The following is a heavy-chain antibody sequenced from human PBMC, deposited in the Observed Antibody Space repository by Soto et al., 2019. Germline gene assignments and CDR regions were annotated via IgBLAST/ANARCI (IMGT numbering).Heavy chain of an antibody. CDR1: GYTFTSYA. Sequence: ASVKVSCKASGYTFTSYAMHWVRQAPGQRLEWMGRINAGNGNTKYSQKFQGRVTITRDTSASTAYMELSSLRSEDTAVYYCASGGRYYYYYGMDVWGQGTTVTVSS. CDR2: INAGNGNT. J-gene: IGHJ6*02. D-gene: IGHD2-15*01. CDR3: ASGGRYYYYYGMDV. V-gene: IGHV1-3*01.